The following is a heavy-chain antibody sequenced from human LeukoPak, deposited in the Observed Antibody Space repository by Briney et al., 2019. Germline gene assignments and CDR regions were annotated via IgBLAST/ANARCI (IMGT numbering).Heavy chain of an antibody. V-gene: IGHV1-18*01. CDR3: ARDVAGDFDY. CDR2: ISTYTSNT. D-gene: IGHD2-15*01. Sequence: ASVNVSCKASGYTFTSYGVSWVRQAPGQGLEWMGWISTYTSNTHYAKKFQGRVFMTTDTSTNTAYMDLRSLKSDDTAVYYCARDVAGDFDYSGQGTLVTVSP. J-gene: IGHJ4*02. CDR1: GYTFTSYG.